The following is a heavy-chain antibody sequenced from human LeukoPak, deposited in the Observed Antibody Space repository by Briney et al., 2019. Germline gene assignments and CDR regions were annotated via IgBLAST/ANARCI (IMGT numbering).Heavy chain of an antibody. CDR3: ARSGRRQQLEY. D-gene: IGHD6-13*01. CDR1: GFTFSSYG. CDR2: IWYDGSSK. Sequence: GGSLRLSCAASGFTFSSYGMHWVRQAPGKGLEWVAVIWYDGSSKYYADSVKGRFTISRDNSKNTLYLQMNSLRAEDTAVYYCARSGRRQQLEYWGQGTLVTVSS. V-gene: IGHV3-33*01. J-gene: IGHJ4*02.